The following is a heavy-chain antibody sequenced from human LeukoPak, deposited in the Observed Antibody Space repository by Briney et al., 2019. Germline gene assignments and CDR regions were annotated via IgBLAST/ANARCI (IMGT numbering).Heavy chain of an antibody. Sequence: GGSLRLSCAASGFTFSSYAMSWVRQAPGKGLEWVSAISGSGGSTYYADSVKGRFPISRDNSKNTLYLQMNSLRAEDTAVYYCAKATGGKQLWFPDYWGQGTLVTVSS. CDR2: ISGSGGST. D-gene: IGHD5-18*01. CDR1: GFTFSSYA. V-gene: IGHV3-23*01. CDR3: AKATGGKQLWFPDY. J-gene: IGHJ4*02.